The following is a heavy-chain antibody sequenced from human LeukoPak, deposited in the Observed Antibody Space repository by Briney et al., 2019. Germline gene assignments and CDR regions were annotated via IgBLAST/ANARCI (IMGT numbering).Heavy chain of an antibody. CDR2: IIISRSYT. D-gene: IGHD6-13*01. V-gene: IGHV3-11*03. CDR3: SKYSSSSNDYYDMDV. CDR1: GFIFSEYY. J-gene: IGHJ6*01. Sequence: GGSLRLSCSASGFIFSEYYVNWIRPPPGKGLEWVSYIIISRSYTNHADSVKGRFTISRDNAKNSLYLQMYSLRTHDTAVYYCSKYSSSSNDYYDMDVWGQGATVTVSS.